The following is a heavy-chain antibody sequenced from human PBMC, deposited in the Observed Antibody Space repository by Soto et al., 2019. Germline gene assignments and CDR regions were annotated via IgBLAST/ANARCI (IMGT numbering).Heavy chain of an antibody. J-gene: IGHJ4*02. CDR2: IYYSGST. D-gene: IGHD2-8*01. CDR3: VRTNHFDY. CDR1: GGSISNYY. Sequence: SETLSLTCTVSGGSISNYYWSWIRQPPGKGLEWIGYIYYSGSTNNNPTLKSRVTISVDTSKNHFSLKLRSVTAADTAVYYCVRTNHFDYWGQGSLVTVSS. V-gene: IGHV4-59*08.